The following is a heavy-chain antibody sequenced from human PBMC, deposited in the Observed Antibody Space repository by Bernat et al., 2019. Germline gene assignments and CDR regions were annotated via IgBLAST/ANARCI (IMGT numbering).Heavy chain of an antibody. J-gene: IGHJ4*02. CDR1: GFTFSSYA. Sequence: QVQLVESGGGVVQPGRSLRLSCAASGFTFSSYAMHWVRQAPGKGLEWVAVISYDGSNKYYADSVKGRFTISRDNAKNSLYLQMNSLRAEDTAVYYCARLTLPAAVFDYWGQGTLVTVSS. V-gene: IGHV3-30-3*01. CDR3: ARLTLPAAVFDY. D-gene: IGHD2-2*01. CDR2: ISYDGSNK.